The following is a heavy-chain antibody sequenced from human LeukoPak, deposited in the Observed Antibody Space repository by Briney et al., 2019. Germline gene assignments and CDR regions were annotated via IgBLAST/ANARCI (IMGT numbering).Heavy chain of an antibody. CDR2: INPKNGGT. V-gene: IGHV1-2*02. J-gene: IGHJ4*02. CDR3: ARGFGYSTAYDLDS. Sequence: ASVRVSCKASGYTFIGYYIHWVRQAPGEGVEWMGWINPKNGGTNYIQKLQGRVIMTRDRSVSTAYMELSRLRSDDTAVYHCARGFGYSTAYDLDSWGQGTLVTVSS. CDR1: GYTFIGYY. D-gene: IGHD5-12*01.